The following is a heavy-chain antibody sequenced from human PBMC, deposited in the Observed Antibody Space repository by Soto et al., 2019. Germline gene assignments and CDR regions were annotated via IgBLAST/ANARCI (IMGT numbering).Heavy chain of an antibody. CDR1: GFTFSSYS. Sequence: GGSLRLSCAASGFTFSSYSMNWVRQAPGKGLEWVSYISSSSSTIYYADSVKGRFTISRDNAKNSLYLQMNSLRVEDTAMYYCVRGIPGSSWGQGTLVTVSS. V-gene: IGHV3-48*01. J-gene: IGHJ4*02. CDR3: VRGIPGSS. CDR2: ISSSSSTI.